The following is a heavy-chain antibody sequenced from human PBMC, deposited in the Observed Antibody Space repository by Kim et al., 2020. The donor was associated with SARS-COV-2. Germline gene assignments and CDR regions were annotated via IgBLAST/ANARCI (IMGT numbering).Heavy chain of an antibody. CDR2: INPSGGST. CDR3: ARERRFTIVGVVITNAYYGMDV. CDR1: GYTFTSYY. V-gene: IGHV1-46*01. Sequence: ASVKVSCKASGYTFTSYYMHWVRQAPGQGLEWMGIINPSGGSTSYAQKFQGRVTMTRDTSTSTVYMELSSLRSEDTAVYYCARERRFTIVGVVITNAYYGMDVWGQGTTVTVSS. D-gene: IGHD3-3*01. J-gene: IGHJ6*02.